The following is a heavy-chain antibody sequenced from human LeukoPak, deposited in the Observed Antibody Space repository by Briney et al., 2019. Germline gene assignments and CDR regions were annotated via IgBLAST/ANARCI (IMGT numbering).Heavy chain of an antibody. V-gene: IGHV3-7*01. J-gene: IGHJ4*02. CDR3: VRDVDIDY. Sequence: GGSLRLSCAASGFTFSRHWMSWVRQAPGKGLEWVANIKQDGSEKYYVDSVKGRFTISRDNAKNSLYLQMNSLRAEDTAVYYCVRDVDIDYWGQGTLVTVSS. CDR1: GFTFSRHW. D-gene: IGHD3/OR15-3a*01. CDR2: IKQDGSEK.